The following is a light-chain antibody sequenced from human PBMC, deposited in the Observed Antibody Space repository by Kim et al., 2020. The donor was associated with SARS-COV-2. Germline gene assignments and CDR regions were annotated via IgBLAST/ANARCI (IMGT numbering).Light chain of an antibody. V-gene: IGLV4-69*01. J-gene: IGLJ3*02. Sequence: SVKLTCTLNSGHTSYSIAWHQQQPEKGPRYLLKVHGDGSHNKGGGIPDRFSGSTSGAERYLTISSLQSEDEGDYYCQAWGTGIWVFGGGTRLTVL. CDR3: QAWGTGIWV. CDR2: VHGDGSH. CDR1: SGHTSYS.